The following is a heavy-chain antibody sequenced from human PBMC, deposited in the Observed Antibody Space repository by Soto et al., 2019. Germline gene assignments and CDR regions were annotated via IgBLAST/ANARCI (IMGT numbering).Heavy chain of an antibody. CDR2: IIPILGIA. J-gene: IGHJ4*02. Sequence: QVQLVQSGAEVKKPGSSVKVSCKASGGTFSSYTISWVRQAPGQGLEWMGRIIPILGIANYAQKFQGRVTITADKSTSTACMELSSLRSEDTAVYYCARGESPLRYFDYWGQGTLVTVSS. V-gene: IGHV1-69*02. D-gene: IGHD3-10*01. CDR1: GGTFSSYT. CDR3: ARGESPLRYFDY.